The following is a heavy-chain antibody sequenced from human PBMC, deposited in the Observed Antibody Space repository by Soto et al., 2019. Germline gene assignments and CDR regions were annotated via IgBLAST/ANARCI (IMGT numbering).Heavy chain of an antibody. V-gene: IGHV1-18*01. D-gene: IGHD3-16*01. CDR2: ISAYNGNT. Sequence: ASVKVSCKASGYTFTSYGISWVRQAPGQGLEWMGWISAYNGNTNYAQRPQRFQGKFNMTWDTSLSTAYMEVGSLTSDDTAIYYCARGNPFNYAGFDVWGQGTTVTVSS. CDR3: ARGNPFNYAGFDV. CDR1: GYTFTSYG. J-gene: IGHJ6*02.